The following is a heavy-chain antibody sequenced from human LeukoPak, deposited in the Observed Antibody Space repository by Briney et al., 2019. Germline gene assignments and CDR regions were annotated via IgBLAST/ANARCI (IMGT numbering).Heavy chain of an antibody. CDR3: ARAPRDSSSSNYMRRFDY. CDR2: IYHSGST. V-gene: IGHV4-38-2*01. D-gene: IGHD3-22*01. CDR1: GYSISSDNY. Sequence: SETLSLTCAVSGYSISSDNYWVWIRQPPGQGLEWTGGIYHSGSTYYNPSLKSRVPMSVDTSKNQFSLKVSSVTAADTAVYYCARAPRDSSSSNYMRRFDYWGQGTLVTVSS. J-gene: IGHJ4*02.